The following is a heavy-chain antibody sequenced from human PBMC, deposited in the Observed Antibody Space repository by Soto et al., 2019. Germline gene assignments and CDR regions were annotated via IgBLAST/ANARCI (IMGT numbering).Heavy chain of an antibody. J-gene: IGHJ6*02. CDR1: GYTFSSYD. CDR2: MNPNNGNT. D-gene: IGHD3-10*01. CDR3: ARVNYYGSGRYEDYRYYYGMDV. Sequence: ASVKVSCKASGYTFSSYDIHWVRQTTGQGLEWMGWMNPNNGNTGYAQKFQGRVTMTRDTSIRTAYMEVSSLRSEDTAVYFCARVNYYGSGRYEDYRYYYGMDVWGQGTTVTVSS. V-gene: IGHV1-8*01.